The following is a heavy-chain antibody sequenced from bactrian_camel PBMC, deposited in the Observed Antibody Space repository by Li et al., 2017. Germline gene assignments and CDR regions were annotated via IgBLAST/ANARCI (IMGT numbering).Heavy chain of an antibody. Sequence: VQLVESGGGSVQAGGSLKLSCAVSGYTSQHYCMGWFRQAPGKARQGVAAIDSTSSTNYADSVKGLFTISKDNAKNTLNLHMSNLKPEDTGTYLCAPDSWSNQATMEPQYNFWGQGTQVTVS. CDR3: APDSWSNQATMEPQYNF. CDR2: IDSTSST. CDR1: GYTSQHYC. V-gene: IGHV3S53*01. D-gene: IGHD4*01. J-gene: IGHJ4*01.